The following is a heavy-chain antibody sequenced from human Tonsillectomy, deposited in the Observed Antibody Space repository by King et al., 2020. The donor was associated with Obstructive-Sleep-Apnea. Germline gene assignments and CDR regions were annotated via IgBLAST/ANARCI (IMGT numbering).Heavy chain of an antibody. CDR1: GGSISSSSYY. V-gene: IGHV4-39*01. J-gene: IGHJ4*02. CDR3: ARQRRYCDSKSDFDY. Sequence: LQLQESGPGLVKPSETLSLTCTVSGGSISSSSYYWGWIRQPPGKGLEWIGSIYYSGSTYYNPSLKSRVTISVDTSKNQFSLKLSSVTAADTAVYYCARQRRYCDSKSDFDYWGQGTLVTVSS. CDR2: IYYSGST. D-gene: IGHD3-22*01.